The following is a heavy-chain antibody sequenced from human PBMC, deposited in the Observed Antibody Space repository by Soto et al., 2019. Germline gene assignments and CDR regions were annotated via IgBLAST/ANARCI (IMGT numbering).Heavy chain of an antibody. CDR1: GYTITCCA. V-gene: IGHV1-3*01. CDR2: INAGDGDT. CDR3: ASDGEAKAAAAMVY. D-gene: IGHD6-13*01. J-gene: IGHJ4*02. Sequence: QVQLVQSGAEVKKPGASVRVSCKASGYTITCCAMHWVRQAPGQRPEWMGWINAGDGDTKYSQHFQGRLTIIRDTSANTAYMELSRLRAEDTAVYYFASDGEAKAAAAMVYWGQGTLVTVSS.